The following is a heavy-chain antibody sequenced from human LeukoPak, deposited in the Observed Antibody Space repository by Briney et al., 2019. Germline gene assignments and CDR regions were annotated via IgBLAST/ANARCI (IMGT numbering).Heavy chain of an antibody. CDR3: ARASYGSGSYYVFQH. CDR1: GGSISSYY. Sequence: PSETLSLTCTVSGGSISSYYWSWLRQPPGKGLEWIGYIYYSGSTNYNPSLKSRVTISVDTSKNQFSLKLSSVTAADTAVYYCARASYGSGSYYVFQHWGQGTLVTVSS. D-gene: IGHD3-10*01. CDR2: IYYSGST. J-gene: IGHJ1*01. V-gene: IGHV4-59*01.